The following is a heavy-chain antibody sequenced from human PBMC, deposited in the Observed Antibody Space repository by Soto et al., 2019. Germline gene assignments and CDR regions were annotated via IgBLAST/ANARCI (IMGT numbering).Heavy chain of an antibody. CDR3: AKDDTYYYGSGSYRDAFDI. D-gene: IGHD3-10*01. V-gene: IGHV3-23*01. Sequence: GGSLRLSCAASGFTFSSYAMSWVRQAPGKGLEWVSAISGSGGSTYYADSVKGRFTISRDNSKNTLYLQMNSLRAEDTAVYYCAKDDTYYYGSGSYRDAFDIWGQGTMVTVSS. J-gene: IGHJ3*02. CDR1: GFTFSSYA. CDR2: ISGSGGST.